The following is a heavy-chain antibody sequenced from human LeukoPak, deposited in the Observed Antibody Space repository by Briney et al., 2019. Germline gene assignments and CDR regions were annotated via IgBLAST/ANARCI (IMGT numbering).Heavy chain of an antibody. Sequence: SETLSHTCAVYGGSFSGYYWSWIRQPPGKGLEWIGEINHSGSTNYNPSLKSRVTISVDTSKNQFSLKLSSVTAADTAVYYCARVSPMIVVVITYRGKLNWFDPWGQGTLVTVSS. CDR3: ARVSPMIVVVITYRGKLNWFDP. J-gene: IGHJ5*02. V-gene: IGHV4-34*01. D-gene: IGHD3-22*01. CDR1: GGSFSGYY. CDR2: INHSGST.